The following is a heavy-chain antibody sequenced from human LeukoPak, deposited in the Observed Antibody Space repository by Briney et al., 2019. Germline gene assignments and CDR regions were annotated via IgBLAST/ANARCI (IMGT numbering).Heavy chain of an antibody. D-gene: IGHD3-10*01. V-gene: IGHV4-59*12. CDR3: AKSNGYGLVDI. CDR1: GFTFDDYG. CDR2: IFYSGST. J-gene: IGHJ3*02. Sequence: GSLRLSCAASGFTFDDYGMSWVRQPPGKGLEWIGNIFYSGSTYYSPSLKSRVTISLDTSRNQFSLNLNSVTAADTAVYYCAKSNGYGLVDIWGQGTMVTVSS.